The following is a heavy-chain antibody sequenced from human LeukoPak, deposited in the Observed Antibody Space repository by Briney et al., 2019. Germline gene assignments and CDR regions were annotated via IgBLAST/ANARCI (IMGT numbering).Heavy chain of an antibody. CDR3: ARDGSIAVKNWLDP. CDR1: GFTFSSYW. CDR2: ISSNSKYI. D-gene: IGHD6-19*01. V-gene: IGHV3-21*01. Sequence: GGSLRLSCAASGFTFSSYWMSWVRQAPGKGLEWVSSISSNSKYIYYADSVKGRFAISRDNAKNSLYLQMNSLRAEDTAVYYCARDGSIAVKNWLDPWGQGTLVTVSS. J-gene: IGHJ5*02.